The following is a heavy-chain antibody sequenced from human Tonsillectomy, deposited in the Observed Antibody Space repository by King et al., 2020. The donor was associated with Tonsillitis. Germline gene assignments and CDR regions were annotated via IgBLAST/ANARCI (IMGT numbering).Heavy chain of an antibody. Sequence: VQLVESGAEVKKPGESLKISCKGSGYNFNDYWIAWVRQVPGRGLEWMGIISPGDSDITYSPSFEGHVTISVDNTIRTVYLQWSSLRASDTAIYYCARNWYGNNWFDIWAQGTLVTVSA. CDR3: ARNWYGNNWFDI. V-gene: IGHV5-51*01. J-gene: IGHJ5*02. CDR2: ISPGDSDI. CDR1: GYNFNDYW. D-gene: IGHD1-1*01.